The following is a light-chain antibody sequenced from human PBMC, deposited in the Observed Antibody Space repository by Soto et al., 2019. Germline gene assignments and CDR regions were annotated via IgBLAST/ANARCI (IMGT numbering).Light chain of an antibody. CDR1: SNDIGGYKY. Sequence: FVLTQPTSVSGSPGQSITISCTGTSNDIGGYKYVSWYQQHPGKAPKLMIYDVSNRPSGVSNRFSGSKSGNTATLTISGLQGEDEAEYYCSSYTGGRTYVFGTGTKVTVL. J-gene: IGLJ1*01. CDR3: SSYTGGRTYV. V-gene: IGLV2-14*01. CDR2: DVS.